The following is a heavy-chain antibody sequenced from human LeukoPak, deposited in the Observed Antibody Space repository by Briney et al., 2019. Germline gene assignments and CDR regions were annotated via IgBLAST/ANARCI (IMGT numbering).Heavy chain of an antibody. Sequence: EGPLRLSCAAPGFTFTIHAVHWVRQAPGKGLEWVAVTDGTNKFYSDSVRGRFTISGDTSKNTIYLQMNSLRPEDTAMYYCAKDLIAGPPDYFDYWGQGTLVSVSS. CDR3: AKDLIAGPPDYFDY. V-gene: IGHV3-30-3*01. CDR1: GFTFTIHA. D-gene: IGHD2-21*01. J-gene: IGHJ4*02. CDR2: TDGTNK.